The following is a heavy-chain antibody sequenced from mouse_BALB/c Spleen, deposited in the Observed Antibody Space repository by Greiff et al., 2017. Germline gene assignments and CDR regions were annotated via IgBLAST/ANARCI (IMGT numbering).Heavy chain of an antibody. J-gene: IGHJ2*01. Sequence: QVQLQQSGAELAKPGVSVKMSCKASGYTFTSYWMHWVKQRPGQGLEWIGYINPSTGYTEYNQKFKDKATLTADKSSSTAYMQLSSLTSEDSAVYYCARFVIYDGYFGDYWGQGTTLTVSS. D-gene: IGHD2-3*01. CDR2: INPSTGYT. CDR3: ARFVIYDGYFGDY. CDR1: GYTFTSYW. V-gene: IGHV1-7*01.